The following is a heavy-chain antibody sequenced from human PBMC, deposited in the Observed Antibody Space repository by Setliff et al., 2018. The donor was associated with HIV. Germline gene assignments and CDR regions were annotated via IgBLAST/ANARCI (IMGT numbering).Heavy chain of an antibody. D-gene: IGHD2-21*01. Sequence: SETLSLTCTVSGDSISSGSYYWSWIRQPAGKGLGWIGHVYTSGSTDYNPSLNSRLTISIDTSRNQFSLRLNSVTAADTAVYFCARVGLAYSGDMDVWGKGTTVTVSS. CDR2: VYTSGST. CDR3: ARVGLAYSGDMDV. CDR1: GDSISSGSYY. J-gene: IGHJ6*03. V-gene: IGHV4-61*09.